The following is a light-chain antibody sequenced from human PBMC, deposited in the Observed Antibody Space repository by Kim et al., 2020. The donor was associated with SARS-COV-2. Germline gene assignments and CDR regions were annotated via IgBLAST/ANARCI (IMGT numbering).Light chain of an antibody. CDR2: GAS. Sequence: EIVMTQSPATLSVSPGERATLSCRASQSVSSNLAWYQQKPGQAPRLLIYGASIRATGIPARFSGGGSGTEFTLTISSLQSEDFAVYYCQQYNNWPPEYTFGQGTKLEI. V-gene: IGKV3-15*01. CDR3: QQYNNWPPEYT. CDR1: QSVSSN. J-gene: IGKJ2*01.